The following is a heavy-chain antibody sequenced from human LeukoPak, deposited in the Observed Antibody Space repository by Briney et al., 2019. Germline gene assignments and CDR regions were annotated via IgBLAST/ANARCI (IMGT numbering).Heavy chain of an antibody. CDR3: ARSPYSTPPFDY. Sequence: ASVKVSCKASGYTFTAYSMHWVRQAPGQGLEWMGWINPNSGATNYAQRFQGRVSLTRDTSTNTASMELSRLTSDDTAIYYCARSPYSTPPFDYRGQGTLVTVSS. CDR2: INPNSGAT. J-gene: IGHJ4*02. CDR1: GYTFTAYS. D-gene: IGHD6-13*01. V-gene: IGHV1-2*02.